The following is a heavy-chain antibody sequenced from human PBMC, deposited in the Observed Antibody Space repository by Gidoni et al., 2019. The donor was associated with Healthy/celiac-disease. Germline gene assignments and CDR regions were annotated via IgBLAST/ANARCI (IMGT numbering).Heavy chain of an antibody. CDR1: GGSFSGYY. Sequence: QVQLQQWGAGLLKPSETMSLTCAVYGGSFSGYYWSGIRQPPGKGLEWIGEINHSGSTNYNPSLKSRVTISVDTSKNQFSLKLSSVTAADTAVYYCARGWGTCSGGSCYPYYFDYWGQGTLVTVSS. CDR2: INHSGST. V-gene: IGHV4-34*01. D-gene: IGHD2-15*01. J-gene: IGHJ4*02. CDR3: ARGWGTCSGGSCYPYYFDY.